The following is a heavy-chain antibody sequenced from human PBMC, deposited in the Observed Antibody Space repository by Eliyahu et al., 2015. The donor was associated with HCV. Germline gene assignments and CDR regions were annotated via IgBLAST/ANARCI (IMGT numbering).Heavy chain of an antibody. CDR1: GYRFTSYW. V-gene: IGHV5-51*03. J-gene: IGHJ4*02. CDR2: IYPGDSDT. CDR3: ARSPSLVTFPHFDY. Sequence: VQLVQSGAEMKKPGESXKIXXXGSGYRFTSYWXGWVRQMPGKGLEWMGIIYPGDSDTRYSPSFQGQVTISIDGSISAAYLQWSSLKAADTAMYYCARSPSLVTFPHFDYWGQGTLVTVSS. D-gene: IGHD2-8*02.